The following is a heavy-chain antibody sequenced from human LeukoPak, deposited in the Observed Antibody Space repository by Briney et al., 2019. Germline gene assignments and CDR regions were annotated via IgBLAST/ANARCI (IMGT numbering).Heavy chain of an antibody. V-gene: IGHV3-7*03. CDR1: GFNFSDFW. CDR2: IKEDGGEE. CDR3: AKVLNVDTAMGCFDY. J-gene: IGHJ4*02. Sequence: GGSLRLSCAASGFNFSDFWMTWVRQIPGKGLQWVANIKEDGGEEYHVDSVKGRFAISRDNTKRSLFLQMNSLRAEDTAVYYCAKVLNVDTAMGCFDYWGQGTLVTVSS. D-gene: IGHD5-18*01.